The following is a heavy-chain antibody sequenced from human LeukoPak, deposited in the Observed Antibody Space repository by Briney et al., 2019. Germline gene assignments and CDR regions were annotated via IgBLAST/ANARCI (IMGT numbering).Heavy chain of an antibody. CDR1: GFTFSSSW. CDR3: ARRSWSYGDFDI. V-gene: IGHV3-7*01. CDR2: IKQVGSEK. J-gene: IGHJ3*02. D-gene: IGHD5-18*01. Sequence: GGSLRLSCAASGFTFSSSWMNWVRQAPGKGLEWVANIKQVGSEKYYVDSVKGRFTISRDNAKNSLYLQMNSLGADDTAVYYCARRSWSYGDFDIWGQGTMVTVSS.